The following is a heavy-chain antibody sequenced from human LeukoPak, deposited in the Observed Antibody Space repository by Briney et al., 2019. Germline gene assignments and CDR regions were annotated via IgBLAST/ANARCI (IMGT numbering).Heavy chain of an antibody. Sequence: GASVKFSCKASGYTFTSYYMHWVRQAPGQGLEWMGVINPSTGSTTFAQKFQGRVTMTRDTSTSTVYMELTSLRSEDTAVYYCAKALHSSSKEDFDYWGQGTLVTVSS. J-gene: IGHJ4*02. CDR1: GYTFTSYY. D-gene: IGHD6-6*01. CDR2: INPSTGST. CDR3: AKALHSSSKEDFDY. V-gene: IGHV1-46*01.